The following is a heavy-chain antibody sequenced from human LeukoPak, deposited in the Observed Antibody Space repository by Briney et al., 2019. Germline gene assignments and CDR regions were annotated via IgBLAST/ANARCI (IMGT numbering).Heavy chain of an antibody. CDR3: ARGEPFDP. V-gene: IGHV4-59*01. Sequence: SETLSLTCTVSGGSISSYYWSWIRQPPGKGLEWIGYIYYSGSTNYNPSLKSRVTISVDTSKNQFSLKLSSVTAADTAVYYCARGEPFDPWGQGTLVTVSS. D-gene: IGHD1-14*01. CDR1: GGSISSYY. CDR2: IYYSGST. J-gene: IGHJ5*02.